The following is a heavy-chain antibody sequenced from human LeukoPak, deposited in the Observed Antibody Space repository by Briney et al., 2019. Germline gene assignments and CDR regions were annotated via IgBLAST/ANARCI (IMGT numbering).Heavy chain of an antibody. CDR2: ISWNSGSI. Sequence: PGGSLRLSCAASGFTFDDYAMHWVRQAPGKGLEWVSGISWNSGSIGYADSVKGRFTISRDNAKNSLYLQMNSLRAEDTASYYCAKDMGRDSYGFDYWGQGTLVTVSS. V-gene: IGHV3-9*01. D-gene: IGHD5-18*01. CDR3: AKDMGRDSYGFDY. J-gene: IGHJ4*02. CDR1: GFTFDDYA.